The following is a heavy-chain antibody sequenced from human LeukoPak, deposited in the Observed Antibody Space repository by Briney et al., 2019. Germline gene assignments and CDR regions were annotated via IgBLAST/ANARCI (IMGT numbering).Heavy chain of an antibody. D-gene: IGHD3-9*01. CDR2: INPSGGST. V-gene: IGHV1-46*01. CDR1: GYTFTSYY. Sequence: GASVKVSCKASGYTFTSYYMHWVRQAPGQGLEWMGIINPSGGSTSYAQKFQGRVTMTRDMSTSTVYMELSSLRSEDTAVYYCARIFSARSYYYYYMDVWGKGTTVTVSS. CDR3: ARIFSARSYYYYYMDV. J-gene: IGHJ6*03.